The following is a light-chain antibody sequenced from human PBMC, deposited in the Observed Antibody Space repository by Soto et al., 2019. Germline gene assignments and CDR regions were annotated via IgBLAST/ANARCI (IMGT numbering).Light chain of an antibody. Sequence: EIVLTQSPGTLSLSPGERATLSCRASQSISSTYLAWYQQRPGQAPRLLIYGASSRATGIPDRFSGSGSGCDFTITISRLEPEDFAVYYCQQYGSSITFGQGTRLEIK. CDR2: GAS. CDR1: QSISSTY. V-gene: IGKV3-20*01. J-gene: IGKJ5*01. CDR3: QQYGSSIT.